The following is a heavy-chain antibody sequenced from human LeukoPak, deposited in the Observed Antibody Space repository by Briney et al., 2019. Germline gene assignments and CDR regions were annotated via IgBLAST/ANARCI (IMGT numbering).Heavy chain of an antibody. CDR2: ISSSSSYI. CDR3: ARDLELSYSSGGTL. Sequence: PGGSLRLSCAASGFTFSSYSMNWVRQAPGKGLEWVSSISSSSSYIYYADSVKGRFTISRDNAKNSLYLQMNSLRAEDTAVYYCARDLELSYSSGGTLWGQGTLVTVSS. CDR1: GFTFSSYS. D-gene: IGHD6-19*01. J-gene: IGHJ4*02. V-gene: IGHV3-21*01.